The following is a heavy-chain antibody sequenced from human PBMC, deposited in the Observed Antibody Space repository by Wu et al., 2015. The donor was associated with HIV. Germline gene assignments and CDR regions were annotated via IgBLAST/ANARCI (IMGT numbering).Heavy chain of an antibody. CDR2: IVPIFGTA. D-gene: IGHD3-3*01. V-gene: IGHV1-69*12. J-gene: IGHJ5*02. Sequence: QVQLVQSGAEVKKPGSSVKVSCKASGGTFSSYVISWVRLAPGQGLEWMGGIVPIFGTANYAQKFQGRVTITADESTSTVYMELSSLRSEDTAVYYCARGLLKGITIFGVGTGSMDWFDPWGQGTLVTVSS. CDR1: GGTFSSYV. CDR3: ARGLLKGITIFGVGTGSMDWFDP.